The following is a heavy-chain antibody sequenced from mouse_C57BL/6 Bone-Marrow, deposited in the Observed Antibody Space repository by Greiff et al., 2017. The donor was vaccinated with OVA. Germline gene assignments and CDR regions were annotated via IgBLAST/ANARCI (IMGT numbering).Heavy chain of an antibody. J-gene: IGHJ1*03. Sequence: QVQLQQSGAELARPGASVKLSCKASGYTFTSYGISWVKQRTGQGLEWIGEIYPRSGNTYYNEKFKGKATLTVDKSSSTAYMALRSLTSEDSAVYFCARSLYSYSSSWYFDFWGTGTTVTVSS. CDR1: GYTFTSYG. CDR2: IYPRSGNT. CDR3: ARSLYSYSSSWYFDF. D-gene: IGHD1-1*01. V-gene: IGHV1-81*01.